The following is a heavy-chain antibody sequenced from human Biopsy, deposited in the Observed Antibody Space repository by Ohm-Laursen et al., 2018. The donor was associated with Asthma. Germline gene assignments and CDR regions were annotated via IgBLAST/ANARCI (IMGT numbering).Heavy chain of an antibody. CDR2: ISGSGGST. CDR3: AKGYYYDSSGFDY. J-gene: IGHJ4*02. V-gene: IGHV3-23*01. D-gene: IGHD3-22*01. Sequence: GSLRLSCAASGFTFSSDAMSWVRQAPGKGLEWVSAISGSGGSTYYADSVKGRFTISRDNSKKTLYLQMNSLRAEDTAVYYCAKGYYYDSSGFDYWGQGTLVTVSS. CDR1: GFTFSSDA.